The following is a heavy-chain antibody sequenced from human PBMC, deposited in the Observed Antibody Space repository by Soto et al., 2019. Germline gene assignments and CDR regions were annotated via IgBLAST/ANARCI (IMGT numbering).Heavy chain of an antibody. CDR2: SKNKADSYTT. CDR3: TVWGSGNDFGAA. Sequence: EVQLVESGGGLVQPGGSLRLSCAASGFTFSDHYMDWVRQAPGKGLEWVGRSKNKADSYTTEYAASVKGRFTISRDGVKYSLFLQMNSLKTEDTAVYYCTVWGSGNDFGAAWGQGILVTVSS. D-gene: IGHD3-10*01. CDR1: GFTFSDHY. V-gene: IGHV3-72*01. J-gene: IGHJ4*02.